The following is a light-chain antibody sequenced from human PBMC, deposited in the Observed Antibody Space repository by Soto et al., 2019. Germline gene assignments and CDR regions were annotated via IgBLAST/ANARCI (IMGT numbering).Light chain of an antibody. J-gene: IGKJ1*01. Sequence: DIQMTQSPTSLSASVGERVTITCRANQSISSWLAWYQQKPGKAPNLLIYKASSLQTGVPSRFSGRGSGTEFTLTISSLQPDDVATYYCKQYNSYSWTFGQGTKVEIK. CDR2: KAS. CDR3: KQYNSYSWT. V-gene: IGKV1-5*03. CDR1: QSISSW.